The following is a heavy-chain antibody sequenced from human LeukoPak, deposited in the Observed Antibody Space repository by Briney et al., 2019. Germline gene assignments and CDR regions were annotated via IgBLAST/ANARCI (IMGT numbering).Heavy chain of an antibody. J-gene: IGHJ6*02. CDR2: IYYSGST. V-gene: IGHV4-59*01. D-gene: IGHD2/OR15-2a*01. CDR3: ARHNRGAAGYYYGMDV. CDR1: GGSISSYY. Sequence: KPSVTLSLTCTVSGGSISSYYWSWIRQPPGKGLEWIGYIYYSGSTNYNPSLKSRVTISVDTSKNQFSLKLSSVTAADTAVYYCARHNRGAAGYYYGMDVWGQGTTVTVSS.